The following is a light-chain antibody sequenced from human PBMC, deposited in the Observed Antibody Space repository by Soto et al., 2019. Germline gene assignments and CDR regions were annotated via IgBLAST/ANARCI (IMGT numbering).Light chain of an antibody. J-gene: IGKJ2*01. V-gene: IGKV1-5*01. CDR3: QHTTDFT. CDR1: SSKW. Sequence: DIQITQSPSTLAASVGDTVTMTCRSSSKWLAWYQKKPGKAPKLLIYDVSNLERGVPPRFSGSTSGAGSTLTITGLQPDDLGTYYCQHTTDFTFGQGTKVDIK. CDR2: DVS.